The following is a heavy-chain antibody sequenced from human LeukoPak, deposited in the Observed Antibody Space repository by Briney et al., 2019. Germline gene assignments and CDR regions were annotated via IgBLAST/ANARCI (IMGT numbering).Heavy chain of an antibody. V-gene: IGHV4-30-4*01. D-gene: IGHD3-22*01. CDR1: GGSISTGDYY. CDR3: AVGHYYHSSGYLFDS. Sequence: SETLSLTCTVSGGSISTGDYYWSWIRQPPGKGLEYIGYIYYSGSTYYNPSLKSRITISVDTSKNQFSLKLGSVPAADTAVYYCAVGHYYHSSGYLFDSWGQGTLVTVSS. J-gene: IGHJ4*02. CDR2: IYYSGST.